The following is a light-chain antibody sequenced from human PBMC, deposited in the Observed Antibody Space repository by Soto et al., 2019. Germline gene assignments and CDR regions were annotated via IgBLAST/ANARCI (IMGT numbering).Light chain of an antibody. Sequence: AIRMTQSPSSFSASTGDRVTITCRASQGISSYLAWYQQKPGKAPKLLIYAASTLQSGVPSRFSGSGSGTYFTLPISCLQSEDFAPYYCQQYYSYLHTFGQGTKVEIK. CDR2: AAS. V-gene: IGKV1-8*01. CDR1: QGISSY. CDR3: QQYYSYLHT. J-gene: IGKJ1*01.